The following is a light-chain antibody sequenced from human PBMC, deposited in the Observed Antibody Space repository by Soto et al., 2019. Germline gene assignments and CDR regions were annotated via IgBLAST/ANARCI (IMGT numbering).Light chain of an antibody. Sequence: IQFTQSPSSLSASVGDSVTIACRASHGISSFLAWYQQKPGKAPKLLIYAASTLQSGVPSRFSGSGSGTDFTLTINSLQPEDFATYYCQQAASFPITFGQGTRLEIK. CDR2: AAS. CDR3: QQAASFPIT. CDR1: HGISSF. V-gene: IGKV1-9*01. J-gene: IGKJ5*01.